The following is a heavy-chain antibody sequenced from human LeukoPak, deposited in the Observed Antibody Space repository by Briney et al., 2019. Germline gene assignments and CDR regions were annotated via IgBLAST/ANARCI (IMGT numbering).Heavy chain of an antibody. CDR2: IHTSGGN. Sequence: SETLSLTCTVSADSISNFWWNWIRLPAGKGLKWIGRIHTSGGNNYNPSLRSRVTMSLDTSKNQFSLQLTSVTAADTAVYYCAKFPSFYDLSGAANAFDIWGQGTMVIVSS. CDR3: AKFPSFYDLSGAANAFDI. J-gene: IGHJ3*02. D-gene: IGHD2-15*01. CDR1: ADSISNFW. V-gene: IGHV4-4*07.